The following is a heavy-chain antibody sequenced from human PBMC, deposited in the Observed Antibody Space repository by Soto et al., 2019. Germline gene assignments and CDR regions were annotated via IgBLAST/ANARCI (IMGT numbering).Heavy chain of an antibody. CDR2: IYYSGST. J-gene: IGHJ4*02. V-gene: IGHV4-31*03. CDR1: GGSISSGGYY. CDR3: ARGSVVATSPNFDY. D-gene: IGHD5-12*01. Sequence: SETLSLTCTVSGGSISSGGYYWSWIRQHPGKGLEWIGYIYYSGSTYYNPSLKSRVTISVDTSKNQFSLKLSSVTAADTAVYYCARGSVVATSPNFDYWGQGTLVTVS.